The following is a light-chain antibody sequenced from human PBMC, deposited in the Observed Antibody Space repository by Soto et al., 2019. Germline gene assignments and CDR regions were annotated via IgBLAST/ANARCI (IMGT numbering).Light chain of an antibody. CDR1: QSLSSNY. V-gene: IGKV3-20*01. J-gene: IGKJ1*01. CDR3: QQYVTSPPT. Sequence: EIVLTQSPGTLSLSPGERATLSCGASQSLSSNYLAWYQQKPGRAPRLLIYGASSRASGIPDRFSGSGSGTDFTLTINRLEPEDFAVYYCQQYVTSPPTFGQGTKVDIK. CDR2: GAS.